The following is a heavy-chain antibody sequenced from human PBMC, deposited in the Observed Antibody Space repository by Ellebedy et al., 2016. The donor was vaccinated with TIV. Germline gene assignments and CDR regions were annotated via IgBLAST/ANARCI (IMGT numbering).Heavy chain of an antibody. V-gene: IGHV1-18*04. CDR1: RYTFTSYG. D-gene: IGHD2-2*01. CDR2: ISAYSGNT. Sequence: AASVKVSCMTSRYTFTSYGISWVRQATGQGLEWMGWISAYSGNTNYAQMLQGRVTMTTDTFTSTAYMELRSLRSDDTAVYYCARYCNSTTCSNWFDPWGQGTLVTVSS. CDR3: ARYCNSTTCSNWFDP. J-gene: IGHJ5*02.